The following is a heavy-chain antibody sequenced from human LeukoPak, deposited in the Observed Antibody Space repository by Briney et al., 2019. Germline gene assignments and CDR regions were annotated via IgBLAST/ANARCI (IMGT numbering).Heavy chain of an antibody. CDR2: IYSGGST. CDR1: GFIVSSNY. Sequence: PGGSLRLSCAASGFIVSSNYMSWVRQAPGKGLEWVSVIYSGGSTYYADSVKGRSTISRDNSKNTLYLQMNSLRAEDTAVYYCARDTPSGGFDCWGQGTLVTVSS. J-gene: IGHJ4*02. CDR3: ARDTPSGGFDC. D-gene: IGHD6-25*01. V-gene: IGHV3-53*01.